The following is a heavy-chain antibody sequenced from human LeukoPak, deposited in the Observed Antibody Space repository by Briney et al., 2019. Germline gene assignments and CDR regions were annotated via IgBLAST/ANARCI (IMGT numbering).Heavy chain of an antibody. D-gene: IGHD3-10*02. CDR1: GGSFSGYY. J-gene: IGHJ4*02. CDR3: AREARGPNVRPPKYYFDY. V-gene: IGHV4-31*11. CDR2: IYYSGST. Sequence: SETLSLTCAVYGGSFSGYYWSWIRQHPGTGLEWIGYIYYSGSTYYNPSLKSRVTISVDTSKNQFSLKLSSVTAADTAVYYCAREARGPNVRPPKYYFDYWGQGTLVTVSS.